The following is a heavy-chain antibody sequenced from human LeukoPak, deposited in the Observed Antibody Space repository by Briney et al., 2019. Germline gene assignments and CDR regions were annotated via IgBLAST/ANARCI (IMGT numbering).Heavy chain of an antibody. J-gene: IGHJ6*02. CDR1: GFTFSSYE. Sequence: AGSLRLSCAASGFTFSSYEMNWVRQAPGKGLEWLSYISSSGSTIYYADSVKGLFTISRDNVKNSMYLQMNSLRAEATAVYYCARVAYGSGPEGYYYGMDVWGQGTTVTVSS. CDR3: ARVAYGSGPEGYYYGMDV. D-gene: IGHD3-10*01. CDR2: ISSSGSTI. V-gene: IGHV3-48*03.